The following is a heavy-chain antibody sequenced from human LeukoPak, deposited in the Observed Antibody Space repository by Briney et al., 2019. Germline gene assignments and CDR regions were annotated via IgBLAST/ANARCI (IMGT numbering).Heavy chain of an antibody. CDR1: GFTFSNSA. J-gene: IGHJ4*02. D-gene: IGHD4-17*01. Sequence: GGSLRLSCAASGFTFSNSAMSWVRQSPGKGLEWVSFISGYSVTTDYADSVQGRFTVSRDNSKKTLYLQMHSLRDEDTAIYYCAKHYGDYFLDFWGQGTLVTVSS. V-gene: IGHV3-23*01. CDR2: ISGYSVTT. CDR3: AKHYGDYFLDF.